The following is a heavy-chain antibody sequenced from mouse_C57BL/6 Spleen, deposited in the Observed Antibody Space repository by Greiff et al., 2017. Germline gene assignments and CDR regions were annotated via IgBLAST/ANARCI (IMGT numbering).Heavy chain of an antibody. J-gene: IGHJ4*01. Sequence: QVQLQQSGAELVRPGTSVKMSCKASGYTFTNYWIGWAKQRPGHGLEWIGDIYPGGGYTNYNEKFKGKATLTADKSSSTAYMQFSSLTSEDSAIYYCARYWDGDYYAMDYWGQGTSVTVSS. V-gene: IGHV1-63*01. CDR3: ARYWDGDYYAMDY. CDR1: GYTFTNYW. D-gene: IGHD4-1*01. CDR2: IYPGGGYT.